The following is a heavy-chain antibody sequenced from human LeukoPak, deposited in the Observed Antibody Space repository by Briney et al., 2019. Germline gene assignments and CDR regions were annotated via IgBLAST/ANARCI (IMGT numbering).Heavy chain of an antibody. CDR1: GGSISSYY. D-gene: IGHD3-3*01. J-gene: IGHJ3*02. V-gene: IGHV4-59*01. CDR2: IYYSGST. Sequence: SETLSLTCTVSGGSISSYYWSWIRQPPGKGLEWIGYIYYSGSTNYNPSLKSRVTISVDTSKNQFSLKLSSVTAADTAVYYCAISYFGVVDAFDIWGQGTMVTVSS. CDR3: AISYFGVVDAFDI.